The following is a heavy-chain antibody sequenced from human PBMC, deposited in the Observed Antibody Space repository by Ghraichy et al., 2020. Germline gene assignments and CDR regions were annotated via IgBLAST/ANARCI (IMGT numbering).Heavy chain of an antibody. V-gene: IGHV3-33*01. J-gene: IGHJ6*03. CDR1: GFIFSSFG. Sequence: SCAASGFIFSSFGVHWVRQAPGKGLEWMAVVWFDGIVKYYADSVKGRFTISRDNSKNTLYLHMNNLRAEDTAVYYCARDAGYYYYYMDVWGKGTTVTVSS. CDR2: VWFDGIVK. CDR3: ARDAGYYYYYMDV.